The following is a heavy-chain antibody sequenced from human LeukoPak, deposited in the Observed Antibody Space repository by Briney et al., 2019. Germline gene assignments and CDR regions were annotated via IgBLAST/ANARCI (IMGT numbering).Heavy chain of an antibody. D-gene: IGHD5-24*01. Sequence: SETLSLTCTVSGGSISSGGYYWSWIRQHPGKGLEWIGYIYYSGSTYYNPSLKSRVTISVDTSKNQFSLKLSSVTAADTAVYYCARQRVEMATTVAYYYYMDVWGKGTTVTVSS. CDR2: IYYSGST. V-gene: IGHV4-31*03. CDR1: GGSISSGGYY. J-gene: IGHJ6*03. CDR3: ARQRVEMATTVAYYYYMDV.